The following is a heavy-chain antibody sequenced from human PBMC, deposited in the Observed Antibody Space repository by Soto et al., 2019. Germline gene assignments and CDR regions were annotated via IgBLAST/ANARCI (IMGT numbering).Heavy chain of an antibody. CDR1: GFTLSSYS. V-gene: IGHV3-48*02. J-gene: IGHJ4*02. CDR2: ISGSGGTI. CDR3: ARETGLRSSGWSYYFDF. D-gene: IGHD6-19*01. Sequence: EVQLVESGGGMVQPGGSLRLSCAASGFTLSSYSMHWVRQAPGKGLERVSYISGSGGTIYYADSVKGPFTISRDNAKHSLSVQMNSLRDEDTAVYFCARETGLRSSGWSYYFDFWGQGTRVTVSS.